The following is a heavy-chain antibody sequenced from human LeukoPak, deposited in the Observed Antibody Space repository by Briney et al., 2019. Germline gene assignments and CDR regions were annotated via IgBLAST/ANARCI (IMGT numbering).Heavy chain of an antibody. V-gene: IGHV3-30*02. Sequence: PGGSLRLSCAASGFTFSSYGIHWARQAPGKGLEWVAFIRYDGSKKYYADSVKGRFTISRDNAKNSLYLQMNSLRAEDTAVYYCAREYYDILVYYYYMDVWGKGTTVTVSS. CDR1: GFTFSSYG. J-gene: IGHJ6*03. D-gene: IGHD3-9*01. CDR3: AREYYDILVYYYYMDV. CDR2: IRYDGSKK.